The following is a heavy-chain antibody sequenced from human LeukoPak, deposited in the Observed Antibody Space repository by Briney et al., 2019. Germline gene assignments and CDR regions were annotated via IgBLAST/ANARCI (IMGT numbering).Heavy chain of an antibody. Sequence: GGSLRLSCAASGFTFSSYAMSWVRQAPGKGLEWVSSISSSSSYIYYADSVKGRFTISRDNAKNSLYLQMSSLRAEDTAVYYCARGATVGLLGDYWGQGTLVTVSS. D-gene: IGHD4-11*01. J-gene: IGHJ4*02. CDR1: GFTFSSYA. CDR3: ARGATVGLLGDY. V-gene: IGHV3-21*01. CDR2: ISSSSSYI.